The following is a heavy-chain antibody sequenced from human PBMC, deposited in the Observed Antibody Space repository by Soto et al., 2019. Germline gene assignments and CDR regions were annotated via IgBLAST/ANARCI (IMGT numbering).Heavy chain of an antibody. CDR3: AGDQPPPYSNIFFDL. CDR2: ISASGDAA. J-gene: IGHJ4*02. Sequence: LRLSCAGSGFIFGKSAMSWVRQAPSKGLEWLSRISASGDAAYYPDSGEGRFTISRDNSKNTVYLQMTSLRTEDTAIYYCAGDQPPPYSNIFFDLWGQGTQVTVSS. CDR1: GFIFGKSA. D-gene: IGHD6-13*01. V-gene: IGHV3-23*01.